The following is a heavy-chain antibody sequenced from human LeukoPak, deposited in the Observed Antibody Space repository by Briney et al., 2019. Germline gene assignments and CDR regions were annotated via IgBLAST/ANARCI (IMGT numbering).Heavy chain of an antibody. V-gene: IGHV4-39*01. CDR3: ARSIKDFDY. J-gene: IGHJ4*02. CDR1: GDSISSSRSY. CDR2: IYYSGST. Sequence: SETLSLTCTVSGDSISSSRSYWGWIRQPPGKGLEWIGSIYYSGSTYYNPSLKSRVTISVDTSKNQFSLKLSSVTAADTAVYYCARSIKDFDYWGQGTLVTVSS. D-gene: IGHD1-14*01.